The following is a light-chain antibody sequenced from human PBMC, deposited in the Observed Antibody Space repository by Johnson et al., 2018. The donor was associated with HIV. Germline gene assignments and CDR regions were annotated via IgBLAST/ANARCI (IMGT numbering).Light chain of an antibody. CDR2: DNN. CDR3: ETWDTSLSAGV. Sequence: QSVLTQPPSVSAAPGQTVTISCSGSSSNVGSSFVSWYRQVPGTAPKLLIYDNNKRPSGIPDRFSGSKSGTSATLGITGLPTGDEADYYCETWDTSLSAGVFGTGTKVTVL. J-gene: IGLJ1*01. V-gene: IGLV1-51*01. CDR1: SSNVGSSF.